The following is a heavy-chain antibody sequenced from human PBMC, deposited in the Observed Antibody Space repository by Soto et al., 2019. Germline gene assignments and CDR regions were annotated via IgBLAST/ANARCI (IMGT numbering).Heavy chain of an antibody. J-gene: IGHJ5*01. CDR3: ASMIGDPVLSFDS. CDR1: GGSISSYY. D-gene: IGHD3-10*02. Sequence: QVQLQESCPGLVKPSETLSLTCTVSGGSISSYYWSWIRQPPGKGLEWIGFIFYSGSSSYNPSLKSRVTISIDTSEFQFSLKLNSVTAADTAVYYCASMIGDPVLSFDSWGQGPLVAVSS. V-gene: IGHV4-59*01. CDR2: IFYSGSS.